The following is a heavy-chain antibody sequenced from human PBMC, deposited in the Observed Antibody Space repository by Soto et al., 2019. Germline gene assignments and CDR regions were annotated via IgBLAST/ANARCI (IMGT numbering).Heavy chain of an antibody. V-gene: IGHV4-31*03. D-gene: IGHD3-3*01. CDR2: IYYSGST. CDR1: GGSISSGGYY. J-gene: IGHJ4*02. Sequence: SETLSLTCTVSGGSISSGGYYWSWIRQHPGKGLEWIGYIYYSGSTYYNPSLKSRVTISVDTSKNQFSLKLSSVTAADTAVYYCAREIFGGYSPAGYFGQGTLVTVSS. CDR3: AREIFGGYSPAGY.